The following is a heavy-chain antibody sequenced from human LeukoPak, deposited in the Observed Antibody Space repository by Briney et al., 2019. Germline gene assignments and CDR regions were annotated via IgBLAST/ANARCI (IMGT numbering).Heavy chain of an antibody. CDR2: IYPGDSDT. J-gene: IGHJ3*02. D-gene: IGHD3-22*01. CDR3: ARLGMEDDSSGYYSGFEAFDI. Sequence: GEPLKISSKGSGYSFTSYWIGWVRQLPGKGLEWMWIIYPGDSDTRYSPSFQGYATISANTYNSTAFQLSSSLKASDTAMYYCARLGMEDDSSGYYSGFEAFDIWSEGTMLTVSS. V-gene: IGHV5-51*01. CDR1: GYSFTSYW.